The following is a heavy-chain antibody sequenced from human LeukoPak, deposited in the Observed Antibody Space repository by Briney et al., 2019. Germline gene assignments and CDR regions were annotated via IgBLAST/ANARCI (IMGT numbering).Heavy chain of an antibody. V-gene: IGHV4-39*01. CDR1: GGSVTSASHY. CDR3: TRHHDYGDKIDY. J-gene: IGHJ4*02. D-gene: IGHD4-23*01. Sequence: SGTLSLTCTVSGGSVTSASHYWAWIRHPPGKGLEWLGSIHYSGSTYYSPSLKSRLTISGDTSKSQFSLKLTFVTAADTAVYYCTRHHDYGDKIDYWGQGTLVTVSS. CDR2: IHYSGST.